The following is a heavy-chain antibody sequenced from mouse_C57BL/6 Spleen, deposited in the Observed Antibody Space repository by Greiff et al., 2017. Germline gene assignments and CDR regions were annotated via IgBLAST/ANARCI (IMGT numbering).Heavy chain of an antibody. CDR1: GYTFTTYP. J-gene: IGHJ2*01. CDR3: ARGGPCGSYFDY. D-gene: IGHD1-1*02. CDR2: FHPYNDDT. V-gene: IGHV1-47*01. Sequence: LVESGAELVKPGASVKMSCKASGYTFTTYPIEWMKQNHGKSLEWIGNFHPYNDDTKYNEKFKGKATLTVEKSSSTVYLELSRLTSDDSAVYYCARGGPCGSYFDYWGQGTTLTVSS.